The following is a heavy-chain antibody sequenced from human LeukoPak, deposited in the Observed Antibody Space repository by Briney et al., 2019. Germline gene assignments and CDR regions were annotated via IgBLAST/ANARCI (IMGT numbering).Heavy chain of an antibody. D-gene: IGHD1-1*01. CDR3: ARDHTDTTGDY. J-gene: IGHJ4*02. Sequence: GRSLRLSCAASGFTFSSYAMHWVRQAPGKGLEWVAVISYDGSNKYYADSVKGRFTISRDNSKNTLYLQMNSLRVEDTAVYYCARDHTDTTGDYWGQGTLVTVSS. CDR2: ISYDGSNK. V-gene: IGHV3-30-3*01. CDR1: GFTFSSYA.